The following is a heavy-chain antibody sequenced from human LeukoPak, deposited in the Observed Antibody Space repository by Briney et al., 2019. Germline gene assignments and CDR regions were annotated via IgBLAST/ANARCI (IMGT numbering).Heavy chain of an antibody. Sequence: QSSETLSLTCAVSGGSISSNDYYRGWIRQPPGKGLEWIGSVYYRGSTYYNPSLKSRVTISVDTSKNIFSLKLNSVTAADTAVYYCARRASLCCRFESWGQGSLVTVSS. V-gene: IGHV4-39*01. CDR3: ARRASLCCRFES. J-gene: IGHJ4*02. CDR1: GGSISSNDYY. CDR2: VYYRGST. D-gene: IGHD2-15*01.